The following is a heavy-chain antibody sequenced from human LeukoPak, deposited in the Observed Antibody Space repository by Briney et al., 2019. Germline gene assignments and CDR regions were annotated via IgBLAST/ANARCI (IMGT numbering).Heavy chain of an antibody. CDR3: ARDHLANLASRLFDP. CDR2: IHHSGRT. CDR1: GYSISSDYY. J-gene: IGHJ5*02. Sequence: PSETLSLTCTVSGYSISSDYYWGRIRQPPGKGLEWIGSIHHSGRTYYNPSLKSRVTISVDTSKNQFSLKLSSVTAADTAVYYCARDHLANLASRLFDPWGQGTLVTVSS. V-gene: IGHV4-38-2*02. D-gene: IGHD3-3*01.